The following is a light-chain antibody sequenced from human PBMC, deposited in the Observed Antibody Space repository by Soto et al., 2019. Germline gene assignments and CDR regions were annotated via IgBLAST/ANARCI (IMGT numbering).Light chain of an antibody. CDR3: SSYAGSNTVV. CDR2: EVS. Sequence: QSALTQPPSASGSPGQSVTIPCTGTYSDIGAYNYVSWYQQHPGKAPKLMIYEVSKRPSGVPDRFSGSKSGNTASLTVSGLQAEDEADYYCSSYAGSNTVVFGGGTKVTVL. V-gene: IGLV2-8*01. CDR1: YSDIGAYNY. J-gene: IGLJ2*01.